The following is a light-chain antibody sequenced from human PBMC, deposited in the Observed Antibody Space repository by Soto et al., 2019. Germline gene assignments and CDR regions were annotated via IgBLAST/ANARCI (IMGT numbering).Light chain of an antibody. Sequence: QSALAQPPSASGSPGQSVTISCTGSGSDIGAYNFVSWYQQHPGKAPKLMIFGVTERPSRVPDRFSGSKSGNTASLTVSGLQADDEAVYYCYSYAGRNIWVFGGGTKLTVL. V-gene: IGLV2-8*01. CDR2: GVT. CDR1: GSDIGAYNF. CDR3: YSYAGRNIWV. J-gene: IGLJ3*02.